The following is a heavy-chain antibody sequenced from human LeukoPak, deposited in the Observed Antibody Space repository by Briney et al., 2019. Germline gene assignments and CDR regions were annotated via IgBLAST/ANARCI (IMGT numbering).Heavy chain of an antibody. V-gene: IGHV4-59*08. CDR2: IYYGGSP. CDR3: TRGLTTDKIDY. J-gene: IGHJ4*02. Sequence: PSETLSLTCTVSGGSFSTYYWSWIRQPPGKGLEWIGYIYYGGSPSYNPSLQSRVTISADTSKNQFSLNLYSVTAADTAVYYCTRGLTTDKIDYWGQGTLVTVSS. CDR1: GGSFSTYY. D-gene: IGHD4-17*01.